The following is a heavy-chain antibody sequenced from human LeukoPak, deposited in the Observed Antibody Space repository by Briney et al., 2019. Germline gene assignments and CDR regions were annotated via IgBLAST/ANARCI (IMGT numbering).Heavy chain of an antibody. CDR3: ARGGLGFRLVHAIGPYFDY. V-gene: IGHV4-59*01. D-gene: IGHD3-10*01. Sequence: SETLSLTCTVSGGSISSYYWSWIRQPPGKGLEWIGYIYYSGSTNYNPSLKSRVTISVDTSKNQFSLKLSSVTAADTAVYYCARGGLGFRLVHAIGPYFDYWGRGTLVTVSS. CDR1: GGSISSYY. J-gene: IGHJ4*02. CDR2: IYYSGST.